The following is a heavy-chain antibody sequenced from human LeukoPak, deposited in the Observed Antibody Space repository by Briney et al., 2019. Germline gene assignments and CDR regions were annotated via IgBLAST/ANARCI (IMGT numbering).Heavy chain of an antibody. V-gene: IGHV4-30-4*01. CDR1: GASIRSGDYY. Sequence: SQTLSLTCTVSGASIRSGDYYWSWIRQPPGKGLEWIGYIYDSGSTYYNPSLKSRITISVDTSENRFSLKLSSVTATDTAVYYCARESHVERDDFWGQGTLITVSS. CDR3: ARESHVERDDF. J-gene: IGHJ4*02. D-gene: IGHD1-1*01. CDR2: IYDSGST.